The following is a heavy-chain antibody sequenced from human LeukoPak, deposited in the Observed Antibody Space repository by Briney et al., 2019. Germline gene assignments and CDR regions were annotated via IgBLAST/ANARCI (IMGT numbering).Heavy chain of an antibody. J-gene: IGHJ4*02. CDR3: ARIPGGSGSQYDY. V-gene: IGHV3-74*01. D-gene: IGHD3-10*01. CDR1: GFTFSSYW. CDR2: INSDGSST. Sequence: PGGSLRLSCAAPGFTFSSYWMHWVRQAPGKGLVWVSRINSDGSSTFYADSVKGRFTTSRDNAENTVYLQMNSLRADDTAVYYCARIPGGSGSQYDYWGQGTLVIVSS.